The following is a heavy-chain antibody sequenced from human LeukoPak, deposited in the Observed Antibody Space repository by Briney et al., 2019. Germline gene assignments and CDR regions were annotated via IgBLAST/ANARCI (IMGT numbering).Heavy chain of an antibody. CDR2: INSDGSST. CDR3: ARSPPYGDYFDY. Sequence: GGSLRLSCAASGFTFSSYWMHWVRQAPGKGLVWVSRINSDGSSTSYADYVKGRFTISRDNAKNTLYLQMNSLRAEDTAVYYCARSPPYGDYFDYWGQGTLVTVSS. J-gene: IGHJ4*02. V-gene: IGHV3-74*01. D-gene: IGHD4-17*01. CDR1: GFTFSSYW.